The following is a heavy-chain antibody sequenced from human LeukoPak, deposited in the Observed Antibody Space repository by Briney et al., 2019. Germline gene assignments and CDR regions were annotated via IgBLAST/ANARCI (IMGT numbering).Heavy chain of an antibody. CDR1: GFTFSNYA. CDR2: ISGSGGST. Sequence: GGSLRLSCAASGFTFSNYAMRWVRQAPGKGLEWVSAISGSGGSTYYADSVKGRFTISRDNSKNTLYVQMNSLRVGDTAVYYCAARHDYWGQGTLVTVSS. CDR3: AARHDY. J-gene: IGHJ4*02. V-gene: IGHV3-23*01.